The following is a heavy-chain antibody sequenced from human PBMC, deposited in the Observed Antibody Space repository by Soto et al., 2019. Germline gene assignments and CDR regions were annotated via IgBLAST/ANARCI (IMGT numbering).Heavy chain of an antibody. J-gene: IGHJ4*02. D-gene: IGHD3-16*01. CDR2: INSDGSST. Sequence: GGSLRLSCAASGFTFSSYWMHWVRQAPGKGLVWVSRINSDGSSTSYADSVKGRFTISRDNAKNTLYLQMNSLRAEDTAVYYCARGVSRTGFDYWGQGTLVTVSS. V-gene: IGHV3-74*01. CDR3: ARGVSRTGFDY. CDR1: GFTFSSYW.